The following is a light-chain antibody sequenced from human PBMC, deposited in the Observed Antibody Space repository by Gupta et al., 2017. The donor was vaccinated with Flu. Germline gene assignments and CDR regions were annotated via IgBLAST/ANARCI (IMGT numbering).Light chain of an antibody. CDR1: QGLSKRNGYNF. Sequence: VTIGEPASSYGGASQGLSKRNGYNFLDWYWQKPGHAPQLLRYGGSKRACGVPDRFGGSGGGTDFTLKISRGEAEDVGVDYGKRDLPSSGPFGQGTKVEIK. V-gene: IGKV2-28*01. J-gene: IGKJ2*01. CDR2: GGS. CDR3: KRDLPSSGP.